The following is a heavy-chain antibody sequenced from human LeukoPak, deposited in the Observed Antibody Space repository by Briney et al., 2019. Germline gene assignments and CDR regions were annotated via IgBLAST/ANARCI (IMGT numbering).Heavy chain of an antibody. CDR2: IRYDGSET. CDR1: GFTFSGYG. D-gene: IGHD2-21*01. J-gene: IGHJ4*02. CDR3: ARDLSIGSDKFIDC. V-gene: IGHV3-33*01. Sequence: GGSLRLSCAGTGFTFSGYGIHWVRQAPGKGLEWVAVIRYDGSETNYADSVKGRFTISRDNSKNTVFLQMNSLRAEDTAMYYCARDLSIGSDKFIDCWGQGTLVIVS.